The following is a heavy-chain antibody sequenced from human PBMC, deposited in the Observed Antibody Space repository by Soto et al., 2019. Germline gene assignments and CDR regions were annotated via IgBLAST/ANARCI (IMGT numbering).Heavy chain of an antibody. D-gene: IGHD6-19*01. CDR2: ISSGDDI. Sequence: VQLVESGGGLVKPGGSLRLYCGASGFTFSSYRLSWVRQAPGKGLEWVSSISSGDDIYYAHSVKGRFTISRDNAKNSLYLQMKCLRAEDTAVYYCAREDIEVAGPAEYFPHWGQGNLVTVPS. CDR3: AREDIEVAGPAEYFPH. CDR1: GFTFSSYR. J-gene: IGHJ1*01. V-gene: IGHV3-21*01.